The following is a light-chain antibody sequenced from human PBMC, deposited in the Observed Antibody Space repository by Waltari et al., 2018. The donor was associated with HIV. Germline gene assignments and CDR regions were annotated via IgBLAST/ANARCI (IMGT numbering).Light chain of an antibody. Sequence: EIVMTQSPATLSVSPGERATLSCRASQTVSSNLAWYQQKPGQAHGLLIHGASSRATGVPSSVSGSGSGTEFTLTTSGLQSEDFAVYHCQQYYKWPRTFGQGTKVEIK. V-gene: IGKV3-15*01. CDR1: QTVSSN. J-gene: IGKJ1*01. CDR3: QQYYKWPRT. CDR2: GAS.